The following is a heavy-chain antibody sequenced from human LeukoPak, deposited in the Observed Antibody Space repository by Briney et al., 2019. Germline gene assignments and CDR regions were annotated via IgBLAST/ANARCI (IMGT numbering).Heavy chain of an antibody. V-gene: IGHV5-51*01. CDR1: GYSFTSYW. J-gene: IGHJ3*02. Sequence: PGESLKISCKGSGYSFTSYWIAWVRQMPGKGLEWMGIIYPGDSDTRYGPSFQGQVTISADKSITTAYLQWSSLKASDTAMYYCAGPQSVGASSDAFDIWGQGTMVTVSS. D-gene: IGHD1-26*01. CDR2: IYPGDSDT. CDR3: AGPQSVGASSDAFDI.